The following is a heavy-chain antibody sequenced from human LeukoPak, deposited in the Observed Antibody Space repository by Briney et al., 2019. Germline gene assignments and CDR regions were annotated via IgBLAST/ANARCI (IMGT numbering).Heavy chain of an antibody. V-gene: IGHV3-23*01. D-gene: IGHD3-3*01. J-gene: IGHJ4*02. CDR1: GFNFSDYA. CDR3: VKGGQRYDFWRFDY. CDR2: ISGSGGAT. Sequence: GESLRLSCSASGFNFSDYAMSWVRQAPGKGLEWVSSISGSGGATYYADSVKGRSTISRDNAKNTLFLQVNSLRADDTSIYYCVKGGQRYDFWRFDYGGRGTLVAVSS.